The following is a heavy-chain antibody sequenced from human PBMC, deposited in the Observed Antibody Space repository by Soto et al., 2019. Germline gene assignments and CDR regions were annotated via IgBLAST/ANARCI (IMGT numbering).Heavy chain of an antibody. Sequence: ASVKVSCKASGYTFTSYGISWVRQAPGQGLEWMGWISAYNGNTNYAQKLQGRVTMTTDTSTSTAYMELRSLRSDDTAVYYCARRPAGQLLPRYGMDVWGQGTTVTVSS. V-gene: IGHV1-18*04. CDR1: GYTFTSYG. J-gene: IGHJ6*02. CDR2: ISAYNGNT. CDR3: ARRPAGQLLPRYGMDV. D-gene: IGHD2-2*01.